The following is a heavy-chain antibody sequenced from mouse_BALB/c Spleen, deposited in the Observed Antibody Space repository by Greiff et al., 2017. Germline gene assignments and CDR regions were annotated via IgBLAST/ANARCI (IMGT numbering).Heavy chain of an antibody. CDR2: IRLKSDNYAT. J-gene: IGHJ3*01. CDR1: GFTFSSYW. Sequence: EVKLMESGGGLVQPGGSMKLSCVASGFTFSSYWMSWVRQSPEKGLEWVAEIRLKSDNYATHYAESVKGKFTISRDDSKSRLYLQMNSLRAEDTGIYYCTGYDGSFAYWGQGTLVTVSA. D-gene: IGHD2-2*01. CDR3: TGYDGSFAY. V-gene: IGHV6-6*02.